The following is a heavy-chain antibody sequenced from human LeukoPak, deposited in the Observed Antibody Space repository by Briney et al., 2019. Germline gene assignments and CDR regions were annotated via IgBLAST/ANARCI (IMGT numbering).Heavy chain of an antibody. D-gene: IGHD3-16*02. CDR2: IYYSGSN. V-gene: IGHV4-59*12. Sequence: SSETLSLTCTVSGGSISTYYWSWIRQPPGKGLEWIGYIYYSGSNNYNPSLKSRVTISVDTSKNQFSLKLTSVTAADTAVYYCARGGDYVWGSYPQDWFDPWGQGTLVTVSS. J-gene: IGHJ5*02. CDR1: GGSISTYY. CDR3: ARGGDYVWGSYPQDWFDP.